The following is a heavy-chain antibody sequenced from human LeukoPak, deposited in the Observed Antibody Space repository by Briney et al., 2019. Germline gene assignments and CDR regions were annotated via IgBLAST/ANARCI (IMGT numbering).Heavy chain of an antibody. CDR2: ISTYNGNT. D-gene: IGHD5-18*01. CDR3: ARAFALGGAMVTSYWFDP. J-gene: IGHJ5*02. V-gene: IGHV1-18*01. Sequence: ASVKVSCKGSGYTFVNYGINWVRQAPGQGLEWMGWISTYNGNTVHAEKFQDRLTMTTDTSTTTGYMELKSLTFDDTAVYYCARAFALGGAMVTSYWFDPWGQGTLVTVSS. CDR1: GYTFVNYG.